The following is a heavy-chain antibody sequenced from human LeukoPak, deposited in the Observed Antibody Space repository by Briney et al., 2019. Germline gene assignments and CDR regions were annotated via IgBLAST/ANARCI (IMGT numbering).Heavy chain of an antibody. CDR3: AKDLRGFLDSPWFDH. CDR2: FPYDLSNK. J-gene: IGHJ5*02. V-gene: IGHV3-30*02. D-gene: IGHD3-22*01. Sequence: GGSXXLSXAXXGFTFSSYGMHWVRQAPGKGVEWVAFFPYDLSNKYSPASVTRRFTISRDNSKNTLYLQMNSLRAEDTAVYYCAKDLRGFLDSPWFDHWGQGTLVTVSS. CDR1: GFTFSSYG.